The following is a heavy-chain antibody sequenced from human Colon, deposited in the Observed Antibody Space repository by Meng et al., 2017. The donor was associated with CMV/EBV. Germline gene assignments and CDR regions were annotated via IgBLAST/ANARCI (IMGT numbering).Heavy chain of an antibody. CDR2: DGNGN. V-gene: IGHV3-30*02. CDR1: GFTFSSHA. D-gene: IGHD6-13*01. Sequence: GESLKISCAASGFTFSSHAMSWVRQAPGKGLDWVAYDGNGNDYANSVRGRFTVSRDNFKNILYLQMNNLGAEDTAVYYCVRSAAAGTQYFAYWGQGTLVTVSS. J-gene: IGHJ4*02. CDR3: VRSAAAGTQYFAY.